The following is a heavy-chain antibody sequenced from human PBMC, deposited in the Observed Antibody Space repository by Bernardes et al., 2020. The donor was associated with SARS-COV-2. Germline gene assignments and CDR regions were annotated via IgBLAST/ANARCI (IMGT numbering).Heavy chain of an antibody. Sequence: GGSLRLSCAASGFTFSTYSMNWVRQAPGKGLEWLSSISSSSSYIYYADSVKGRFTISRDNAKNSLYLQMNSLRADDTAVYYCAKMTTANQDNWFDPWGQGTLVTVSS. CDR1: GFTFSTYS. D-gene: IGHD4-4*01. CDR2: ISSSSSYI. V-gene: IGHV3-21*01. J-gene: IGHJ5*02. CDR3: AKMTTANQDNWFDP.